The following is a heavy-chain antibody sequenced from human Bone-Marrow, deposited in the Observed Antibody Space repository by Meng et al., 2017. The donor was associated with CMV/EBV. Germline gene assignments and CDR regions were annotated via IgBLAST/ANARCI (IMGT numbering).Heavy chain of an antibody. D-gene: IGHD3-3*01. Sequence: GESLKISCAASGFTFSDYYMSWIRQAPGKGLEWVGRIKSKTDGGTTDYAAPVKGRFTISRDDSKNTLYLQMNSLKTEDTAVYYCTTDRTRSYDFWSGYLRYYYGMDVWGQGTTVTVSS. CDR2: IKSKTDGGTT. J-gene: IGHJ6*02. CDR1: GFTFSDYY. CDR3: TTDRTRSYDFWSGYLRYYYGMDV. V-gene: IGHV3-15*01.